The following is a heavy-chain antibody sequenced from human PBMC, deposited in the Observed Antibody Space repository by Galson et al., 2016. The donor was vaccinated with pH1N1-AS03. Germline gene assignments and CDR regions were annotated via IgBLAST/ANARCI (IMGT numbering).Heavy chain of an antibody. V-gene: IGHV1-2*06. J-gene: IGHJ4*02. D-gene: IGHD5-24*01. CDR3: ARGDSGATATITNFDY. Sequence: SVKVSCKASGFTFTDYYIHWIRQVPGQGLEWMGRINSKSGATKYVQKFKGRATMTRDTSISTAFLELTSLHSDDTAVYFCARGDSGATATITNFDYWGQGTLVTVSS. CDR2: INSKSGAT. CDR1: GFTFTDYY.